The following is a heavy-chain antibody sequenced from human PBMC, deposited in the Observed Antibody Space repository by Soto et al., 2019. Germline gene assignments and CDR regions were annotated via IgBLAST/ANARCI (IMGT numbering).Heavy chain of an antibody. J-gene: IGHJ3*02. CDR1: GFTVSNNY. Sequence: EVQLVESGGGLIQPGGSLRLSCAASGFTVSNNYMSWVRQAPGKGLEWVSVIYSGGSTYYADSVKGRFTISRDNSKNTLYLQMNSLRAEDMAVYYCARGRRFGVGALDIWGQGTMVTVSS. CDR3: ARGRRFGVGALDI. CDR2: IYSGGST. V-gene: IGHV3-53*01. D-gene: IGHD3-10*01.